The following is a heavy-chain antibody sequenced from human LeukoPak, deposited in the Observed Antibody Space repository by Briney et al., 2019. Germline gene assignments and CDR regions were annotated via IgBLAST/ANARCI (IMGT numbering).Heavy chain of an antibody. CDR3: ARDGQLWSYSYYFDY. J-gene: IGHJ4*02. D-gene: IGHD5-18*01. CDR1: GFTFSNYD. V-gene: IGHV3-9*01. Sequence: GGSLRLSCAASGFTFSNYDMTWVRQAPGKGLEWVSGISWNSGSIGYADSVKGRFTISRDNAKNSLYLQMNSLRAEDTALYYCARDGQLWSYSYYFDYWGQGTLVTVSS. CDR2: ISWNSGSI.